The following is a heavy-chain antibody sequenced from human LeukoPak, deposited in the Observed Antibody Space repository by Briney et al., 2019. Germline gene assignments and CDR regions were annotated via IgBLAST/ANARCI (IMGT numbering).Heavy chain of an antibody. CDR3: AELGITMIGGV. V-gene: IGHV3-11*04. J-gene: IGHJ6*04. Sequence: GGSLRLSCAASGFTFSDYYMSWLRQAPGKGLEWVSYISSSSSTIYYADSVKGRFTISRDNAKNSLYLQMNSLRGEDTAVYYCAELGITMIGGVWGKGTTVTISS. D-gene: IGHD3-10*02. CDR2: ISSSSSTI. CDR1: GFTFSDYY.